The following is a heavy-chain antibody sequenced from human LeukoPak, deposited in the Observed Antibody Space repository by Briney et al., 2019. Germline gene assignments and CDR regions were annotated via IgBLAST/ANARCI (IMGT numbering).Heavy chain of an antibody. J-gene: IGHJ4*02. CDR2: IYHSGST. Sequence: SQTLSPTCAVSGGSISSGGYSWSWIRQPPGKGLEWIGYIYHSGSTYYNPSLKSRVTISVDRSKNQFSLKLSSVTAADTAVYYCASNGDYFPLDYWGQGTLVTVSS. V-gene: IGHV4-30-2*01. CDR1: GGSISSGGYS. CDR3: ASNGDYFPLDY. D-gene: IGHD4-17*01.